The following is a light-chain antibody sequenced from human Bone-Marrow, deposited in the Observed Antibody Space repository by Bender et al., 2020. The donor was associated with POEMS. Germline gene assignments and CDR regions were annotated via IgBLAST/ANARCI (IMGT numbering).Light chain of an antibody. Sequence: QSVVTQPPSVSGTPGQRVTMSCSGSSSNIGSNTVQWYQQLPGAAPKLLMYSNDQRPSGVPARFSGSKSGTSAYLAISGLQSEDEADYFCATWDDSLDGFVLFGGGTKVTVL. J-gene: IGLJ2*01. CDR3: ATWDDSLDGFVL. CDR2: SND. V-gene: IGLV1-44*01. CDR1: SSNIGSNT.